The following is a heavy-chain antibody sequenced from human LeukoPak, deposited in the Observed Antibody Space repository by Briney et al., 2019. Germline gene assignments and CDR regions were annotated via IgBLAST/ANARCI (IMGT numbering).Heavy chain of an antibody. J-gene: IGHJ3*02. D-gene: IGHD3-22*01. CDR1: GYTFTSYY. CDR2: INPSGGST. Sequence: APVKVSCKASGYTFTSYYMHWVRQAPGQGLEWMGIINPSGGSTSYAQKFQGRVTMTRDTSTSTVYMELSSLRSEDTAVYYCAREEGTYYYDSSLGGAAFDIWGQGTMVTVSS. CDR3: AREEGTYYYDSSLGGAAFDI. V-gene: IGHV1-46*03.